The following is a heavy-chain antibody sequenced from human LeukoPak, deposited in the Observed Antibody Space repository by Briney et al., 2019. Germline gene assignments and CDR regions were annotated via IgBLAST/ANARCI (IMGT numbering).Heavy chain of an antibody. CDR2: INPSVGST. D-gene: IGHD2-15*01. J-gene: IGHJ4*02. CDR1: GGTFSSYA. Sequence: ASVKVSCKASGGTFSSYAISWVRQAPGQGLHWMGTINPSVGSTTYGQRFRGRVTMTRDTSTATVYMDLSSLTSEDTAIYYCAKGYCTGASCYVLDSWGQGTLVTVSS. CDR3: AKGYCTGASCYVLDS. V-gene: IGHV1-46*01.